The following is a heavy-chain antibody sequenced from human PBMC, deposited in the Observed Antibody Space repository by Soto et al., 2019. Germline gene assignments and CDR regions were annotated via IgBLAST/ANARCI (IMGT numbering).Heavy chain of an antibody. CDR3: AGPGYSSQDY. D-gene: IGHD5-18*01. CDR2: ISGSGDGV. V-gene: IGHV3-23*01. Sequence: GGSLRLSCAASGFTVSSFALSWVRQAPGKGLEWVSAISGSGDGVDYADSVKGQFIISRDNSKNTLYLQMNSLRVGDTAVYYCAGPGYSSQDYWGQGTLVTVSS. CDR1: GFTVSSFA. J-gene: IGHJ4*02.